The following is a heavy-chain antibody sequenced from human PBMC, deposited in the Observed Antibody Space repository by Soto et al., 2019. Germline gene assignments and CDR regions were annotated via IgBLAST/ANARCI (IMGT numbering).Heavy chain of an antibody. D-gene: IGHD3-22*01. CDR1: GFTFSSYA. Sequence: GGSLRLSCAASGFTFSSYAMSWVRQAPGKGLEWVSAISGSGGSTYYADSVKGRFTISRDNSKNTLYLQMNSLRAEDTAVYYCAKDDHYYDSSGPFDYWGQGTLVTVSS. CDR2: ISGSGGST. J-gene: IGHJ4*02. CDR3: AKDDHYYDSSGPFDY. V-gene: IGHV3-23*01.